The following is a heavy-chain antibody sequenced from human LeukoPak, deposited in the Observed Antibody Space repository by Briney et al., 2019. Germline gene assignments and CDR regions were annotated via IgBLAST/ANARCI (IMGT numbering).Heavy chain of an antibody. Sequence: GGTLRLSCAASGFTFRNHGMSWVRQAPGKGLEWVSAISDSGGDTYYADPVKGRFTISRDNSRNTLYLQMNSLRAEDTAVYYCASLSHPMYPKYYDILTGYYMDYWGQGTLVTVSS. V-gene: IGHV3-23*01. J-gene: IGHJ4*02. CDR3: ASLSHPMYPKYYDILTGYYMDY. CDR2: ISDSGGDT. CDR1: GFTFRNHG. D-gene: IGHD3-9*01.